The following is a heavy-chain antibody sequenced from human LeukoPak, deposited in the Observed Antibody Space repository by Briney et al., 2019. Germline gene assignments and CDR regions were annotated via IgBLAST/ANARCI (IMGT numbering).Heavy chain of an antibody. J-gene: IGHJ2*01. CDR1: GYSFTRYG. Sequence: ASVKVSCKASGYSFTRYGITWVRQAPGQGLEWMGWISADNGHTNYAQNLQGRVTMTTDTSTTTAHMELRSLRSDDTAVYYCARDGYFDLWGRGTLVTVSS. V-gene: IGHV1-18*01. CDR2: ISADNGHT. CDR3: ARDGYFDL.